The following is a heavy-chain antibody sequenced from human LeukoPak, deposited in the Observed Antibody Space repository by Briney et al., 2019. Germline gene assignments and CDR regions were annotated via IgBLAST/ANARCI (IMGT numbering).Heavy chain of an antibody. CDR1: GFTFSDYY. Sequence: GGSLRLSCAASGFTFSDYYMSWIRQAPGKGLEWVSYISSSGSTIYYADSVKGRFTISRDNAKNSLYLQMNSLRAEDTAVYYCARAYIVVVVAARPYGMDVWGQGTTVTASS. CDR3: ARAYIVVVVAARPYGMDV. V-gene: IGHV3-11*01. J-gene: IGHJ6*02. D-gene: IGHD2-15*01. CDR2: ISSSGSTI.